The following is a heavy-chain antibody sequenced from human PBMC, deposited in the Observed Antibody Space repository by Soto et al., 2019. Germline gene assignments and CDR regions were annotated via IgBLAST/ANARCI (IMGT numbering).Heavy chain of an antibody. V-gene: IGHV5-10-1*01. Sequence: GESLKISCKGSGYSFTSYWISWVRQMPGKGLEWMGRIDPSDSYTNYSPSFQGHVTISADKSISTAYLQWSSLKASDTAMYYCARQTLSGYCCSTSCPTSDWFDSWGQGTLVTVSS. J-gene: IGHJ5*01. CDR1: GYSFTSYW. D-gene: IGHD2-2*01. CDR2: IDPSDSYT. CDR3: ARQTLSGYCCSTSCPTSDWFDS.